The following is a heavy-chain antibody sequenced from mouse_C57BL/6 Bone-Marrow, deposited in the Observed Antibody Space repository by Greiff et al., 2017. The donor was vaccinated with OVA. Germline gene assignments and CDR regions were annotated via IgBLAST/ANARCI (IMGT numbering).Heavy chain of an antibody. CDR3: AISRTAQDAAWVAY. J-gene: IGHJ3*01. Sequence: QVQLQQPGAELVKPGASVKVSCKASGYTFTSYWMHWVKQRPGQGLEWIGRIHPSDSDTNYNQKFKGKATLTVDKSSSTAYMQLSSLTSEDSAVYYCAISRTAQDAAWVAYWGQGTLVTVSA. D-gene: IGHD3-2*02. V-gene: IGHV1-74*01. CDR2: IHPSDSDT. CDR1: GYTFTSYW.